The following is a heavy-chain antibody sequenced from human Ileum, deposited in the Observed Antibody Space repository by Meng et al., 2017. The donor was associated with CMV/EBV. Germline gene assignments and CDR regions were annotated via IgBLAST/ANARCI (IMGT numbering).Heavy chain of an antibody. J-gene: IGHJ6*02. CDR1: GYSISSGYY. CDR2: IYHSGST. V-gene: IGHV4-38-2*02. CDR3: ARAMRSSTSSSFYSYGMDV. D-gene: IGHD2-2*01. Sequence: SETLSLTCTVSGYSISSGYYWGWIRQPPGKGLEWITNIYHSGSTYYNPSLKSRVTISLDTSKNQFSLELSSVTAADTAVYYCARAMRSSTSSSFYSYGMDVWGQGTTVTVSS.